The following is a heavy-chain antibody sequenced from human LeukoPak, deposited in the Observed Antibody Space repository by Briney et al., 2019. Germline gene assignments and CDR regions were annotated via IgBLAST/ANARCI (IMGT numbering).Heavy chain of an antibody. D-gene: IGHD3-9*01. Sequence: ASVKVSCKASGYTFTSYYMHWVRQAPGQGLEWMGIINPSGGSTSYAQKFQGRVTMTRDTSTSTVYMELSSLRSEDTAVYYCARGRLLRYFDWLSDYFDYWGQGTLVTVSS. CDR1: GYTFTSYY. J-gene: IGHJ4*02. CDR2: INPSGGST. V-gene: IGHV1-46*01. CDR3: ARGRLLRYFDWLSDYFDY.